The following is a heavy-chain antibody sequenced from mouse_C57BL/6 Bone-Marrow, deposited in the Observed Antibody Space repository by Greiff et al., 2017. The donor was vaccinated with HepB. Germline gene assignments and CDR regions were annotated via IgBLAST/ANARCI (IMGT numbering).Heavy chain of an antibody. CDR2: IYPGNSDT. CDR1: GYTFTSYW. V-gene: IGHV1-5*01. J-gene: IGHJ3*01. CDR3: TRAKIYYDYDGGAWFAY. D-gene: IGHD2-4*01. Sequence: VQLQQSGTVLARPGASVKMSCKTSGYTFTSYWMHWVKQRPGPGLEWIGAIYPGNSDTSYNQKFKGKAKLTAVTSASTAYMELSSLTNEDSAVYYCTRAKIYYDYDGGAWFAYWGQGTLVTVSA.